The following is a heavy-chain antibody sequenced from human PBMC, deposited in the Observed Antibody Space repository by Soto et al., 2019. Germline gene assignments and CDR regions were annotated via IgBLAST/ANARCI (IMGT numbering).Heavy chain of an antibody. J-gene: IGHJ5*02. CDR1: GGSISCGGYY. Sequence: KASETLSLTFTVSGGSISCGGYYWSWIRQHAGKGLEWIGYIYYSGSTYYNPSLKSRVTISVDTSKNQFSLKLSSVTAADTAVYYCARMVRSGSYLNWFDPWGQGTLVTVSS. V-gene: IGHV4-31*03. CDR3: ARMVRSGSYLNWFDP. CDR2: IYYSGST. D-gene: IGHD1-26*01.